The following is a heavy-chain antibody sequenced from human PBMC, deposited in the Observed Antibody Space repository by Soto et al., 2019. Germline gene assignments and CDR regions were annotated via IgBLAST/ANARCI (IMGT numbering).Heavy chain of an antibody. V-gene: IGHV4-59*01. D-gene: IGHD3-10*02. Sequence: SETRSLTCTVSGGSISSYYWSWIRQPPGKGLEWIGYIYYSGSTNYNPSLKSRVTISVDTSKNQFSLKLSSVTAADTAVYYCARVGSAMFDYWGQGTLVTVSS. CDR2: IYYSGST. J-gene: IGHJ4*02. CDR3: ARVGSAMFDY. CDR1: GGSISSYY.